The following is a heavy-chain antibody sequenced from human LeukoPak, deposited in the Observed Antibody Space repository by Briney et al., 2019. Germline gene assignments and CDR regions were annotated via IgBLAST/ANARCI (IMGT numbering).Heavy chain of an antibody. D-gene: IGHD3-3*01. J-gene: IGHJ3*02. V-gene: IGHV3-30*02. CDR1: GFTFSSYG. Sequence: PGGSLRLSCAASGFTFSSYGMHWVRQAPGKGLEWVAFIRYDGSNKYYADSVKGRFTISRDSSKNTLYLQMNSLRAEDTAVYYCAKVGGDTIFGVGDAFDIWGQGTMVTVSS. CDR3: AKVGGDTIFGVGDAFDI. CDR2: IRYDGSNK.